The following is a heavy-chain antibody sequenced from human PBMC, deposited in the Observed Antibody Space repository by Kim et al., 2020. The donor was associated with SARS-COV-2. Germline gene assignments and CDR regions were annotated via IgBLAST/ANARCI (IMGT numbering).Heavy chain of an antibody. CDR3: ARDWYCSSTSCYGGYYYYYMDV. D-gene: IGHD2-2*01. J-gene: IGHJ6*03. CDR2: INTNTGNP. V-gene: IGHV7-4-1*02. Sequence: ASVKVSCKASGYTFTSYAMNWVRQAPGRGLEWMGWINTNTGNPTYAQGFTGRFVFSLDTSVSTAYLQISSLKAEDTAVYYCARDWYCSSTSCYGGYYYYYMDVWGKGTTVTVSS. CDR1: GYTFTSYA.